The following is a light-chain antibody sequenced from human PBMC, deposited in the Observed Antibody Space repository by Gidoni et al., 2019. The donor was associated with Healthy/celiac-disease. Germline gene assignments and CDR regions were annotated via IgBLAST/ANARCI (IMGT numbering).Light chain of an antibody. Sequence: ESVFTQSPGTLSLSPGERATLSCRASQSVSSSYLAWYQQKPGQAPMLLIYCASSRATGIPDRFGGSGSGTYFVLTISRLEPEDFAVYYCQQYGSSLWTFGQGTKVEIK. CDR1: QSVSSSY. J-gene: IGKJ1*01. CDR3: QQYGSSLWT. CDR2: CAS. V-gene: IGKV3-20*01.